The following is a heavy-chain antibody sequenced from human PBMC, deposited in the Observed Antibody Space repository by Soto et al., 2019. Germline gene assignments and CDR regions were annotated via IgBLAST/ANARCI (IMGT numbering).Heavy chain of an antibody. CDR3: ARDDHIVVVPTSLGAMDV. V-gene: IGHV4-4*02. CDR1: GGSISSNKW. J-gene: IGHJ6*02. Sequence: SETLSLTCAVYGGSISSNKWWSWVRQPTGKGLEWIGEIYHSGSTNYNPSLKSRVTISLDKSKNQFSLKLTSVTAADSAVYYCARDDHIVVVPTSLGAMDVWGQGTTVTVSS. CDR2: IYHSGST. D-gene: IGHD2-2*01.